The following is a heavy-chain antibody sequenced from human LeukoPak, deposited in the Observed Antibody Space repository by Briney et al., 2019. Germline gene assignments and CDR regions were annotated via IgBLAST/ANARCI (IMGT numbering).Heavy chain of an antibody. J-gene: IGHJ4*02. CDR1: GYTFTSYY. CDR3: ARVSSGWYYFDY. CDR2: INPSGGST. D-gene: IGHD6-19*01. V-gene: IGHV1-46*01. Sequence: GASVKVSCKASGYTFTSYYMHWVRQAPGQGLEWMGIINPSGGSTSYAQKFQGRVTMTRDTSISTAYMELSRLRSDDTAVYYCARVSSGWYYFDYWGQGTLVTVSS.